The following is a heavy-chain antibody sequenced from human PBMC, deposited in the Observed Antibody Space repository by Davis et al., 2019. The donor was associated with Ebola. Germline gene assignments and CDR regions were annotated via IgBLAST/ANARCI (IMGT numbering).Heavy chain of an antibody. V-gene: IGHV4-39*02. J-gene: IGHJ4*02. CDR3: ARDGSRDVGIDY. Sequence: PSETLSLTCTVSGGSISSSSYYWGWIRQPPGKGLEWIGSIYYSGSTYYNPSLKSRVTISVDTSKNQFSLKLSSVTAADTAVYYCARDGSRDVGIDYWGQGTLVTVSS. D-gene: IGHD1-26*01. CDR2: IYYSGST. CDR1: GGSISSSSYY.